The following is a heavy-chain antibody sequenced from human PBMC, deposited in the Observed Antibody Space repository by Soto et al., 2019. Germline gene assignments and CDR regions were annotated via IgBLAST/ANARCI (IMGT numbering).Heavy chain of an antibody. D-gene: IGHD3-3*01. CDR1: GGSISSGDYS. CDR3: PGGVTVFGLVSRFCFAP. V-gene: IGHV4-30-4*01. CDR2: IYNSGIT. Sequence: SETLSLTCTVSGGSISSGDYSWSWVRQSPGKGLEWIGHIYNSGITYYNPSLKSRVVISIDTSRNQFSLRLNSLTAADRAVYFWPGGVTVFGLVSRFCFAPGGQGTVVPVSS. J-gene: IGHJ5*02.